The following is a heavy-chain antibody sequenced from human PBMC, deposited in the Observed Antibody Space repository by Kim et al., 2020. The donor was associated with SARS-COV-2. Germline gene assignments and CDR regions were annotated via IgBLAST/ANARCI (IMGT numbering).Heavy chain of an antibody. CDR1: GGTFSSYA. CDR3: ASFGGGYCSSTSCQV. D-gene: IGHD2-2*01. V-gene: IGHV1-69*04. CDR2: IIPILGIA. Sequence: SVKVSCKASGGTFSSYAISWVRQAPGQGLEWMGRIIPILGIANYAQKFQDRVTITADKSTSTAYMELSSLRSEDTAVYYCASFGGGYCSSTSCQVWGQGTMVTVSS. J-gene: IGHJ3*01.